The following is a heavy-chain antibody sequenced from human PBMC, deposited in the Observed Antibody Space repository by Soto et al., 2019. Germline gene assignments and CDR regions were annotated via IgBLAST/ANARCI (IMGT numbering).Heavy chain of an antibody. CDR3: ARHVHGGERSWSGAYGMDV. CDR2: IYYSGST. CDR1: GGSISSSSCY. V-gene: IGHV4-39*01. D-gene: IGHD3-3*01. J-gene: IGHJ6*02. Sequence: SQTLSLTCTVSGGSISSSSCYWGSIRQPPPKGLEWIGSIYYSGSTYYNQSLKSRVTVSVDTSKNQFSLKLSSVTAADTAVYYCARHVHGGERSWSGAYGMDVWGQGATVTVSS.